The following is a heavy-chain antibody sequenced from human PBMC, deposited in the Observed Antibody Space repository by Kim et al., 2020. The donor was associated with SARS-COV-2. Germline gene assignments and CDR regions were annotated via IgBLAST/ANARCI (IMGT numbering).Heavy chain of an antibody. V-gene: IGHV3-23*01. J-gene: IGHJ5*02. Sequence: GGSLRLSCAASGFTFSSYAMTWVRQAPGKGLEWVSTISGSGDTTFFTDSIKGRFTVSRDNSKNTLFLQMNGLRADDTAVYYCATRWATGSLYPWGQGTLVNVS. CDR1: GFTFSSYA. CDR2: ISGSGDTT. D-gene: IGHD3-10*01. CDR3: ATRWATGSLYP.